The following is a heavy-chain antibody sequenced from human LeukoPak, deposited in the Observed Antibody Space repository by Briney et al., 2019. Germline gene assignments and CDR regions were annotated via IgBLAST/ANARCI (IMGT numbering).Heavy chain of an antibody. CDR1: GFTFSNYN. V-gene: IGHV3-21*01. Sequence: PGGSLRLSCAASGFTFSNYNMNWVRQAPGKGLEWVSSISSSSSYIYYADSVKGRFTISRGNAKNTLYLQMNSLRDEDTAVYYCTREGRGWFGEPSHDTWGQGTLVTVS. J-gene: IGHJ5*02. CDR2: ISSSSSYI. CDR3: TREGRGWFGEPSHDT. D-gene: IGHD3-10*01.